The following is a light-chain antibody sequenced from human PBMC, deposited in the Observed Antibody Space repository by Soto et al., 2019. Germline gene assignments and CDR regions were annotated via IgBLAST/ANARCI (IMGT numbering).Light chain of an antibody. CDR1: SGHSNYA. V-gene: IGLV4-69*01. CDR2: LNSDGSH. CDR3: LTWGTGIWV. J-gene: IGLJ3*02. Sequence: QLVLTQSPSASASLGASVKLTCTLSSGHSNYAIAWHQQQPEKGPRYLMKLNSDGSHTKGDGIPDRFSGSSSGAERYLTISRLQSEDEADYYCLTWGTGIWVFGGGTKLTVL.